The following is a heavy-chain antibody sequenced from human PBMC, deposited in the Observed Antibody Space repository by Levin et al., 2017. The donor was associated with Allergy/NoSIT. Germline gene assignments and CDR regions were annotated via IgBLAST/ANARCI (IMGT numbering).Heavy chain of an antibody. CDR1: GDSITNSDYY. J-gene: IGHJ4*02. CDR3: VRHVGCGPNTCSRIFDY. Sequence: PSETLSLTCTVSGDSITNSDYYWAWVRQPPGKGLEWIGSIYYSGTTYYSPSLKSRVTISVDTSKNQFALKVSSVTATDTAVYFCVRHVGCGPNTCSRIFDYWGQGTLVTVS. D-gene: IGHD4/OR15-4a*01. CDR2: IYYSGTT. V-gene: IGHV4-39*01.